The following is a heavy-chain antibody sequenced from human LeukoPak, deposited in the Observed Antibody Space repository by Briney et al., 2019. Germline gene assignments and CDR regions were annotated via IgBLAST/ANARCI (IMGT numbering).Heavy chain of an antibody. CDR1: GYTFTGYY. CDR3: ARGLRFGELLSWYYYYGMDV. V-gene: IGHV1-2*04. D-gene: IGHD3-10*01. Sequence: ASVKVSCKASGYTFTGYYMHWVRQAPGQGLEWMGWINPNSGGTNYAQKFQGWVTMTRDTSISTAYMELSRLRSDDTAVYYCARGLRFGELLSWYYYYGMDVWGQGTTVTVSS. CDR2: INPNSGGT. J-gene: IGHJ6*02.